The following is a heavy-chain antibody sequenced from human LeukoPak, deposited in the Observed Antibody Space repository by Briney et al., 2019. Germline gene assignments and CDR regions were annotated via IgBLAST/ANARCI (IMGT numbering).Heavy chain of an antibody. CDR2: INQDGSEK. Sequence: GGSLRLSCAASGFTFSIYWMSWVRQAPGKGLEWVANINQDGSEKNYVDSVKCRFTISRDNAKNSLYLQMNSLRAEDTALYYCASSYYYDGDYWGQGTLVTVPS. CDR3: ASSYYYDGDY. CDR1: GFTFSIYW. J-gene: IGHJ4*02. D-gene: IGHD3-22*01. V-gene: IGHV3-7*01.